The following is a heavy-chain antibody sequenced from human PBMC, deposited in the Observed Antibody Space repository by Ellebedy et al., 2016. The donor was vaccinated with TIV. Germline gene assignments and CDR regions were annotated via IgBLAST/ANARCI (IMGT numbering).Heavy chain of an antibody. V-gene: IGHV3-7*03. CDR1: GFTFSNYW. CDR3: AGGGYGRPFDC. D-gene: IGHD5-12*01. J-gene: IGHJ4*02. CDR2: IKQDGSEK. Sequence: GESLKISCAASGFTFSNYWMKWVRQAPGKGLEWVANIKQDGSEKYYVDSVKGRFTISRDNAKNSLFLQMNRLRFEDTAVYFCAGGGYGRPFDCWGQGTLVTVSS.